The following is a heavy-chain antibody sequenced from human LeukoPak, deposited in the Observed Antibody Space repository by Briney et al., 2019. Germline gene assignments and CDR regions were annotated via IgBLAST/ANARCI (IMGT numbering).Heavy chain of an antibody. Sequence: SETLSLTCAVYGGSFSGYYWSWIRQPPGKGLEWIGEINHSGSTNYNPSLKSRVTISVDTSKNQFSLKLSSVTAADTAVYYCARARDASSTSGYFDYWGQGTLVTVSS. J-gene: IGHJ4*02. CDR3: ARARDASSTSGYFDY. V-gene: IGHV4-34*01. D-gene: IGHD2-2*01. CDR2: INHSGST. CDR1: GGSFSGYY.